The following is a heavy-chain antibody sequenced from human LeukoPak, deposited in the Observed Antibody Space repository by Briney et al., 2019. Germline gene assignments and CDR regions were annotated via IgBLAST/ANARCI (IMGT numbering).Heavy chain of an antibody. J-gene: IGHJ6*03. CDR3: ARHIGYCSSTSCPYYYYYYMDV. D-gene: IGHD2-2*01. V-gene: IGHV4-39*01. CDR1: GGSISSSSYY. Sequence: SETLSLTCTVSGGSISSSSYYWGWIRQPPGKGLEWIGRIYYSGSTYYNPSLKSRVTISVDTSKNQFSLKLSSVTAADTAVYYCARHIGYCSSTSCPYYYYYYMDVWGKGTTVTVSS. CDR2: IYYSGST.